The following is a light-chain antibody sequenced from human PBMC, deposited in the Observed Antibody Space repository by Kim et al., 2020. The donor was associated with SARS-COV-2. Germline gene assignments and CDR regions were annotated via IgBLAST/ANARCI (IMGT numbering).Light chain of an antibody. CDR2: STN. CDR1: SAPVSPVYS. CDR3: VLYMGSGIWV. V-gene: IGLV8-61*01. Sequence: GGTVQLTCGLSSAPVSPVYSPSWYHTTPGQAPPALIYSTNTRSSGVPDRSSGSILGNKAALTITGAQADDESDYYCVLYMGSGIWVFGGGTQLTVL. J-gene: IGLJ3*02.